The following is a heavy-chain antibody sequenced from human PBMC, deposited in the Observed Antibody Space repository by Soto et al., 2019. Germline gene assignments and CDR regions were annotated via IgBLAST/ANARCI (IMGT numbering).Heavy chain of an antibody. CDR1: GFTFSSYL. J-gene: IGHJ6*03. D-gene: IGHD1-1*01. Sequence: QVQLVESGGGVVQPGKSLRLSCAASGFTFSSYLMHWVRQAPGTGLEAVALISYDGSSKNYADSAKGRFTVSRDNSKNTMYLQMNSLRAEDTALYYCAFNWNDIYYMDVWGKGTTVTVSS. CDR2: ISYDGSSK. V-gene: IGHV3-30*03. CDR3: AFNWNDIYYMDV.